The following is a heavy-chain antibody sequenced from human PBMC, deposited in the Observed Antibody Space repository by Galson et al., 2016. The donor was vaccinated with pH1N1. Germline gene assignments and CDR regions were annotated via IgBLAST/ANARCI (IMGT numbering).Heavy chain of an antibody. CDR1: GFPFSHYY. CDR2: ISGSDTTI. D-gene: IGHD3-10*01. J-gene: IGHJ3*01. Sequence: SLRLSCVASGFPFSHYYMGWIRQAPGKGLEWISYISGSDTTIYYADSVRGRFTISRDNAQNSLYLHMNSLRAEDTAVYYCARDHFGWAFDVWGQGTMVTVSP. CDR3: ARDHFGWAFDV. V-gene: IGHV3-11*01.